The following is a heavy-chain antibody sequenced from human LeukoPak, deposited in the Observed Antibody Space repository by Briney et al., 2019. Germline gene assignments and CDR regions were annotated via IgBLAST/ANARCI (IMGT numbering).Heavy chain of an antibody. CDR2: ISWNSGSI. Sequence: SRSLRLSCAASGFTFDDYAMHWVRQAPGKGLEWVSGISWNSGSIGYADSVKGRFTISRDNAKNSLYLQMNSLRAEDTAVYYCTSPDCSSTSCPFGYWGQGTLVTVSS. CDR1: GFTFDDYA. V-gene: IGHV3-9*01. CDR3: TSPDCSSTSCPFGY. J-gene: IGHJ4*02. D-gene: IGHD2-2*01.